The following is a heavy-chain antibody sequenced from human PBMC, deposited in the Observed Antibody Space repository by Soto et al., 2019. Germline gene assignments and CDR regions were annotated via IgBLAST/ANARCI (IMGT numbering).Heavy chain of an antibody. D-gene: IGHD4-4*01. V-gene: IGHV1-69*13. CDR3: ASMTTVTEDLDY. CDR2: IIPIFGTA. J-gene: IGHJ4*02. CDR1: GGTFSSYA. Sequence: SVKVSCKASGGTFSSYAISWVRQAPGQGLEWMGGIIPIFGTANYAQKFQGRVTITADESTSTAYMELSSLRSEDTAVYYCASMTTVTEDLDYWGQGTLVTVSS.